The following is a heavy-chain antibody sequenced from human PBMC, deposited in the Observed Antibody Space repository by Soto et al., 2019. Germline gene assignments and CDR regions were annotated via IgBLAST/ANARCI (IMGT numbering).Heavy chain of an antibody. V-gene: IGHV1-69*01. D-gene: IGHD6-19*01. CDR2: IIPIFGTA. J-gene: IGHJ3*02. CDR3: ARYPGIAVAGSRAFDI. CDR1: GGTFSSYA. Sequence: QVQLVQSGAEVKKPGSSVKVSCKASGGTFSSYAISWVRQAPGQGLEWVGGIIPIFGTANYAQKFQGRVKITAAESTSTAYMELSSLRSEDTAVYSCARYPGIAVAGSRAFDIWGQGTMVTVSS.